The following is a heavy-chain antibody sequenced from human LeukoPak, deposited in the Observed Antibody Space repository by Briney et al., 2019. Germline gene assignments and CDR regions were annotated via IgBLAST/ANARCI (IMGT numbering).Heavy chain of an antibody. D-gene: IGHD1-26*01. CDR3: ATRRYSGSPNYFDP. J-gene: IGHJ5*02. Sequence: GESLKISCQASGHIFHNYWLGWVRQMPGKGLEWMGIVHLGNSGIQYSPSFQGQVTISVDTSITTAYLYWRSLKASDTAMYYCATRRYSGSPNYFDPWGQGTLVTVSS. CDR1: GHIFHNYW. CDR2: VHLGNSGI. V-gene: IGHV5-51*01.